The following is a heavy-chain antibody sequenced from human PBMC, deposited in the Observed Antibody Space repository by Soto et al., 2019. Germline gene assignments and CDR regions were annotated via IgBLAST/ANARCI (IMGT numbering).Heavy chain of an antibody. CDR1: GGSISSGGYS. CDR2: IYHSGST. Sequence: QLQLQESGSGLVKPSQTLSLTCAVSGGSISSGGYSWIWIRQLPGKGLEWIGYIYHSGSTYYNPSLKSRVTISVDRSKNHFYLKLSSVTAADTAVYYCAAGGGLPRYYWGQGTLVTVSS. J-gene: IGHJ4*02. D-gene: IGHD5-12*01. V-gene: IGHV4-30-2*01. CDR3: AAGGGLPRYY.